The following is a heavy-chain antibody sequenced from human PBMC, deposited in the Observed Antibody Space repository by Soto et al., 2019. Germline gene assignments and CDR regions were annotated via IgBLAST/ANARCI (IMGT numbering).Heavy chain of an antibody. Sequence: PGESLKISCKGSGYTFSIYWIAWGRQMPGKGLEWMGVIYPVDSDTRYSPSFQGQVTISVDKSINTAYLQWSSLQASDSAIYYCARQDGDGLFYFDYWGQGTPVTVSS. D-gene: IGHD4-17*01. CDR3: ARQDGDGLFYFDY. CDR1: GYTFSIYW. CDR2: IYPVDSDT. V-gene: IGHV5-51*01. J-gene: IGHJ4*02.